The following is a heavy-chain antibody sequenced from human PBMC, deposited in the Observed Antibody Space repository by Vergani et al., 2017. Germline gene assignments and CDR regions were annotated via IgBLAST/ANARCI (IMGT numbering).Heavy chain of an antibody. Sequence: QVQLHESGPGLVKPSETLTLTCDVSDSSIMTNPYWVWFRQSPGKGLEWIGCIHHSGDTPYNSSLKSRVSISIVSSSKFSLSLTSVTAADTAISYCARHLGSGGFFPSSYFSGMDVWGHGTMVTVSS. V-gene: IGHV4-38-2*01. CDR1: DSSIMTNPY. CDR2: IHHSGDT. D-gene: IGHD3-10*01. J-gene: IGHJ6*02. CDR3: ARHLGSGGFFPSSYFSGMDV.